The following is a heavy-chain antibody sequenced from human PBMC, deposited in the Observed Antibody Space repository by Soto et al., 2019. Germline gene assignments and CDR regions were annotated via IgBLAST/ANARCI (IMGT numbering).Heavy chain of an antibody. J-gene: IGHJ4*02. CDR2: INSDGSSS. CDR1: GFTFSNYG. CDR3: VRENRYDNSGYYYQRFDY. D-gene: IGHD3-22*01. Sequence: GRSLRLACAASGFTFSNYGMHWVRQGPGKGLVWVSRINSDGSSSTYADSVKGRFTISRDNAKNSLYLQMNSLRAEDTAVYYCVRENRYDNSGYYYQRFDYWGRGTPVTVSS. V-gene: IGHV3-74*01.